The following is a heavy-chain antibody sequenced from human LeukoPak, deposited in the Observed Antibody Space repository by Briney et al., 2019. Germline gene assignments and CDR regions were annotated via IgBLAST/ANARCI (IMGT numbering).Heavy chain of an antibody. Sequence: PXXTLSLTCTVSGVSISSYYWSWIRRPPGKGLEWIGYIYYSGSTNYNPSLKSRVTISVDTSKNQFSLKLSSVTAADTAVYYCARGPYDSSGHDAFDIWGQGTMVTVSS. CDR1: GVSISSYY. J-gene: IGHJ3*02. CDR2: IYYSGST. V-gene: IGHV4-59*01. D-gene: IGHD3-22*01. CDR3: ARGPYDSSGHDAFDI.